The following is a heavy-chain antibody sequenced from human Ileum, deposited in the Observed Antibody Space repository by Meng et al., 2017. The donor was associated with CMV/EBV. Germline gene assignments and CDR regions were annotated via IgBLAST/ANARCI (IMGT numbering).Heavy chain of an antibody. CDR3: ARGLIGAMVRGVIPH. J-gene: IGHJ1*01. D-gene: IGHD3-10*01. V-gene: IGHV3-11*01. CDR1: GFTFSDYY. CDR2: ISSSGTTI. Sequence: SGFTFSDYYMSWVCQAPGEGLEWVSYISSSGTTIYCADSVRDRFTISRDNAKNSLYLQMNSLRAEDTAVYYCARGLIGAMVRGVIPHWGQGTLVTVSS.